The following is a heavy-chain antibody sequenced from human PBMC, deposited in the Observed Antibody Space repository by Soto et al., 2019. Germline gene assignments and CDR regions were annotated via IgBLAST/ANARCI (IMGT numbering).Heavy chain of an antibody. V-gene: IGHV4-31*03. CDR2: NYYSGIS. D-gene: IGHD6-6*01. Sequence: SETLCLTCTVSGGSISSGGYYWTWIRQHPGKGLEWIGYNYYSGISYYNPSLKSRVTISLDTSKNQFSLKLSSVTAADTAVYYCARGSSIAGLYYGMDVWGQGTTVTVSS. J-gene: IGHJ6*02. CDR1: GGSISSGGYY. CDR3: ARGSSIAGLYYGMDV.